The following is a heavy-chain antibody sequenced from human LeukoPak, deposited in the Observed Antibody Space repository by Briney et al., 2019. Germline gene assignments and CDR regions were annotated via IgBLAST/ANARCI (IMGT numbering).Heavy chain of an antibody. Sequence: GASVKVSCKASGYTFTGYYMHWVRQAPGQGLEWMGWINPNSGGTNYAQKFQGRVTMTRDTSISTAYMELSRLRSDDTAVYYCARDRPIPTTIFGVVGDPYYYYGMDVWGQGTTVTVSS. CDR3: ARDRPIPTTIFGVVGDPYYYYGMDV. CDR1: GYTFTGYY. V-gene: IGHV1-2*02. CDR2: INPNSGGT. D-gene: IGHD3-3*01. J-gene: IGHJ6*02.